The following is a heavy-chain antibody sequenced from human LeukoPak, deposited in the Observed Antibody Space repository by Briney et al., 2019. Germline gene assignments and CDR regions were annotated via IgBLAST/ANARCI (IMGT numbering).Heavy chain of an antibody. CDR1: GFTFSSYS. J-gene: IGHJ3*02. Sequence: PGGSLRLSCAASGFTFSSYSMNWGRQAPGKGLEWVSSISRSISYIYYADSVKGRFTISRDNDKNSLYLQIHSLRTEDTAVYYCARDRALPFWGGYVDAFYIWGHGKMVTVSS. D-gene: IGHD3-3*01. CDR3: ARDRALPFWGGYVDAFYI. CDR2: ISRSISYI. V-gene: IGHV3-21*01.